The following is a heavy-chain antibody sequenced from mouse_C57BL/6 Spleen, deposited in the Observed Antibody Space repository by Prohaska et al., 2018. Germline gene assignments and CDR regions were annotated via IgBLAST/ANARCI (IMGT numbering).Heavy chain of an antibody. CDR2: INPNNGGT. D-gene: IGHD2-3*01. Sequence: HGESLEWIGDINPNNGGTSYNQKFKGKATLTVDKSSSTAYMELRSLTSEDSAVYYCARAMDGYYVAYWGQGTLVTVSA. CDR3: ARAMDGYYVAY. J-gene: IGHJ3*01. V-gene: IGHV1-26*01.